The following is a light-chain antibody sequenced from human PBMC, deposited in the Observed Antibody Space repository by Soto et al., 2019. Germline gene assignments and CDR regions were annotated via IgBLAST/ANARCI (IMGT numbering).Light chain of an antibody. J-gene: IGLJ2*01. Sequence: QAVVTQPPSVYEAPKQRVTISCYGSSSNIGNNAVNWYQQLPGKAPKLLIYYDDLLPSGVSDRFSGSKSGTSASLAISGLQSEDEADYYCAAWDDSLNGVVFGGGTKLTVL. CDR3: AAWDDSLNGVV. CDR1: SSNIGNNA. CDR2: YDD. V-gene: IGLV1-36*01.